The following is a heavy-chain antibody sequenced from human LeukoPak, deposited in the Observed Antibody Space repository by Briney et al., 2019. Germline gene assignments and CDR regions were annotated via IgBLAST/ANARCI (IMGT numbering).Heavy chain of an antibody. CDR2: INPSGGST. CDR3: AREFQSGSYSAEYFQH. V-gene: IGHV1-46*01. CDR1: GYTFTSYY. Sequence: GASVKVSCKASGYTFTSYYMHWVRQAPGQGLEWMGIINPSGGSTSYAQKFQGRVTMTRDMSTSTVYMELSSLRSEDTAVYYCAREFQSGSYSAEYFQHWGQGTLVTVSS. D-gene: IGHD1-26*01. J-gene: IGHJ1*01.